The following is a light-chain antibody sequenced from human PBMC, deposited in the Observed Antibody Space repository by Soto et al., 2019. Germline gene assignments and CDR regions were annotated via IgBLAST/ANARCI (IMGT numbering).Light chain of an antibody. CDR2: GAS. CDR3: QHYNNWPPWT. V-gene: IGKV3-15*01. Sequence: EIVMTQSPATPSVSPGGRAAFSCRGSQSVSSNLAWYQQKPGQAPRLLIYGASIRATGIPARFSGSGSGTEFTLTISTLQSEDFAIYYCQHYNNWPPWTFGQGTKVDIK. CDR1: QSVSSN. J-gene: IGKJ1*01.